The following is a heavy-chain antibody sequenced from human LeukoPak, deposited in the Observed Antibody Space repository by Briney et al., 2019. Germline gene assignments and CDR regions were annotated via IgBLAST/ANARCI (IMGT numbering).Heavy chain of an antibody. V-gene: IGHV3-21*01. J-gene: IGHJ4*02. D-gene: IGHD3-22*01. Sequence: PGGSLRLSCAASGFSFSSYTMNWVRQAPGKGLEWVSSISSGSSYIYYADSVKGRFTISRDNAKNSLFLQMNSLRAEDTAVYYCARDRVLWSDSSGYYSPGYWGQGTLVTVSS. CDR3: ARDRVLWSDSSGYYSPGY. CDR1: GFSFSSYT. CDR2: ISSGSSYI.